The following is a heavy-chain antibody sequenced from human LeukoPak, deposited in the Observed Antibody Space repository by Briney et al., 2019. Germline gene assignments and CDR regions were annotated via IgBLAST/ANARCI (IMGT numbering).Heavy chain of an antibody. Sequence: PGGSLRLSCAASGFTFSSYDMHWVRQATGKGLEWVSAIGTAGDTYYPGSVKGRFTISRENAKNSLYLQMNSLRAEDTAVYYCAKSVVLLWFGELLSCDYWGQGTLVTVSS. CDR3: AKSVVLLWFGELLSCDY. J-gene: IGHJ4*02. CDR1: GFTFSSYD. D-gene: IGHD3-10*01. V-gene: IGHV3-13*01. CDR2: IGTAGDT.